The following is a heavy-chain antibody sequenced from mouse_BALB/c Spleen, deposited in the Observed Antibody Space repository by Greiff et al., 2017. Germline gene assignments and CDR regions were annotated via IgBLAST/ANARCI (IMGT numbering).Heavy chain of an antibody. CDR1: GYTFTSYV. CDR3: AREIDYDGYGRFAY. Sequence: EVQLQQSGPELVKPGASVKMSCKASGYTFTSYVMHWVKQKPGQGLEWIGYINPYNDGTKYNEKFKGKATLTSDKSSSTAYMELSSLTSEDSAVYYCAREIDYDGYGRFAYWGQGTLVTVSA. CDR2: INPYNDGT. V-gene: IGHV1-14*01. J-gene: IGHJ3*01. D-gene: IGHD2-3*01.